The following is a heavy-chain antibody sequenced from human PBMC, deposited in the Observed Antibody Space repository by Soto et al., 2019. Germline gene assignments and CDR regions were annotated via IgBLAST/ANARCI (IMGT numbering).Heavy chain of an antibody. CDR3: ARGRFDDDYYDSSVFDY. CDR2: IYYSGST. J-gene: IGHJ4*02. Sequence: PSETLSLTCTVSGGSISSGDYYWSWIRQPPGKGLEWIGYIYYSGSTYYNPSLKSRVTISVDTSKNQFSLKLSSVTAADTAVYYCARGRFDDDYYDSSVFDYWGQGTLVTVSS. CDR1: GGSISSGDYY. D-gene: IGHD3-22*01. V-gene: IGHV4-30-4*01.